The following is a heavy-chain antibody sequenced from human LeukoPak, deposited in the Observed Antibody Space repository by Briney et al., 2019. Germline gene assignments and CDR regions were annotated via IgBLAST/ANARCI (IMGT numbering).Heavy chain of an antibody. CDR1: GDSFSGYY. CDR3: ARAGIVTDAARGSVTLDY. D-gene: IGHD1-26*01. Sequence: TSETLSLTCAVYGDSFSGYYWSWIRQPPGKGLEWIGEVIHSGSTNYNPSLKNRVTISVDTSKNQFSLKLSSVTAADTAVYYCARAGIVTDAARGSVTLDYWGQGTLLTVSS. CDR2: VIHSGST. V-gene: IGHV4-34*12. J-gene: IGHJ4*02.